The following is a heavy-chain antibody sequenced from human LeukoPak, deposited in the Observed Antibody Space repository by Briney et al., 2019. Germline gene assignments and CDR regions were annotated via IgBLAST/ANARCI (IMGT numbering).Heavy chain of an antibody. V-gene: IGHV1-2*02. J-gene: IGHJ4*02. Sequence: ASVKVSCKASGYTFTGYYMHWVRQAPGQGLEWMGWINPNSGGTNYAQKFQGRVTMTRDTSISTAYMELSRLRSDDTAVYWCARESEEMATMGAYSGQGTLVSVSP. CDR3: ARESEEMATMGAY. D-gene: IGHD5-24*01. CDR2: INPNSGGT. CDR1: GYTFTGYY.